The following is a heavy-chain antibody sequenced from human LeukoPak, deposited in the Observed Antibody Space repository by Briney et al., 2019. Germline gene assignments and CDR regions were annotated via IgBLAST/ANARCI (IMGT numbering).Heavy chain of an antibody. D-gene: IGHD5-24*01. J-gene: IGHJ5*02. CDR3: ARDFIRRDGYNAA. CDR1: GASISKFY. V-gene: IGHV4-59*01. CDR2: INYSGST. Sequence: SETLSLTCTISGASISKFYWSWIRQPPGKGLEWIGCINYSGSTNYNPSIKSRVTISIDTSKNQMSLNLRSVIAADTAVYYSARDFIRRDGYNAAWDRGALVSVSS.